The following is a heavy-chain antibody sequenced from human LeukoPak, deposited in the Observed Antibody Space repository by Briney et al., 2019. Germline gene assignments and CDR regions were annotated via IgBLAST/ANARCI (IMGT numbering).Heavy chain of an antibody. CDR3: ARAPVTSCTGVLCYPFDY. Sequence: GGSLRLSSAVSGFTFSSYAMSWVRQAPGKGLEWVTAISGSGGSTYYADSVRGRFTISRDNSKNTLYLQMNSLRAEDAAVYYCARAPVTSCTGVLCYPFDYWGQGTLVTVSS. CDR2: ISGSGGST. D-gene: IGHD2-8*02. CDR1: GFTFSSYA. J-gene: IGHJ4*02. V-gene: IGHV3-23*01.